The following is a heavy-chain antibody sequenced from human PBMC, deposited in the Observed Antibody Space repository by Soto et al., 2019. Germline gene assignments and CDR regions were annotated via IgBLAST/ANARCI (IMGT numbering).Heavy chain of an antibody. CDR1: GGSFSGYY. J-gene: IGHJ1*01. Sequence: PSETLSLTCAVYGGSFSGYYWSWIRQPPGKGLEWIGEINHSGSTNYNPSLKSRVTISVDTSKNQFSLKLSSVTAADTAVYYCARGEGAAAGPLGYFQHWGQGTRVTVSS. V-gene: IGHV4-34*01. CDR2: INHSGST. D-gene: IGHD6-13*01. CDR3: ARGEGAAAGPLGYFQH.